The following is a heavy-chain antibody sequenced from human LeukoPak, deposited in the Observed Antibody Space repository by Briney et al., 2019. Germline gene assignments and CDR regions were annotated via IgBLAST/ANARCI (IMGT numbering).Heavy chain of an antibody. Sequence: PGGSLRLSCAASGFTFTNYWMSWVRQAPGRGLEWVANIKQDGSEKYYVDSLRGRFTILRDNAKNSLYLQMNSLRPEDTAVYYCARDLRAPLYYYGSGSSFDYWGQGTLVTVSS. CDR1: GFTFTNYW. J-gene: IGHJ4*02. CDR3: ARDLRAPLYYYGSGSSFDY. V-gene: IGHV3-7*04. CDR2: IKQDGSEK. D-gene: IGHD3-10*01.